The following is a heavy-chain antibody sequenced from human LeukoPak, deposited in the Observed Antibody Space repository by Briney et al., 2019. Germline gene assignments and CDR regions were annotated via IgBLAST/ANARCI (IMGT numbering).Heavy chain of an antibody. CDR3: ARDYGDYRVGRSYCGMDV. CDR1: GFTFSSYA. D-gene: IGHD4-17*01. V-gene: IGHV3-30-3*01. CDR2: ISYDGSNK. J-gene: IGHJ6*02. Sequence: GGSLRLSCAASGFTFSSYAMHWVRQAPGKGLEWVAVISYDGSNKYYADSVKGRFTISRDNSKNTLYLQMNSLRAEDTAVYYCARDYGDYRVGRSYCGMDVWGQGTTVTVSS.